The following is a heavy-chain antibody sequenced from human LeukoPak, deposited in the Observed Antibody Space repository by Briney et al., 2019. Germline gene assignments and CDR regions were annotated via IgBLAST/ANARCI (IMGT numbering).Heavy chain of an antibody. CDR3: AREVGFYYHIDV. D-gene: IGHD1-26*01. V-gene: IGHV3-13*01. CDR1: GFTLSSHD. J-gene: IGHJ6*03. CDR2: VGTAGDT. Sequence: PGGSLRLSCAASGFTLSSHDMYWVRQATGEGLEWVSGVGTAGDTHYADSVQGRFTISRDTAKNSLYLQMNSLRAGDTAVYYCAREVGFYYHIDVWGKGTTVIVSS.